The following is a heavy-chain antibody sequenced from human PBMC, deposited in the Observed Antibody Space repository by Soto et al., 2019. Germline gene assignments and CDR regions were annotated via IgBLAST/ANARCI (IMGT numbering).Heavy chain of an antibody. CDR2: INSVSGDT. CDR1: GYTFTHYG. Sequence: QVQLVQSGAEVKNPGASVKVSCKASGYTFTHYGITWVRQAPGQGLEWMGWINSVSGDTNYPQKLQGRLTMTTDTSTNTVYMELRNLRSDDTDVYYCARDRPSGGKYWYFDIWGRGTLVPVSS. V-gene: IGHV1-18*01. D-gene: IGHD2-15*01. CDR3: ARDRPSGGKYWYFDI. J-gene: IGHJ2*01.